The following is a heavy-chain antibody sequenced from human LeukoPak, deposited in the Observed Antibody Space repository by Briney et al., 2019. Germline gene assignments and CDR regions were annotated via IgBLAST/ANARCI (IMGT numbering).Heavy chain of an antibody. CDR2: IYTSGST. J-gene: IGHJ5*02. Sequence: SQTLSLTCTVSGGSISRGSYYWSWIRQPAGKGLEWIGRIYTSGSTNYNPSLKSRVTISVDTFKNQFSLKLSSVTAADTAVYYCARAVITMIVPSGDWFDPWGQGTLVTVSS. D-gene: IGHD3-22*01. CDR1: GGSISRGSYY. CDR3: ARAVITMIVPSGDWFDP. V-gene: IGHV4-61*02.